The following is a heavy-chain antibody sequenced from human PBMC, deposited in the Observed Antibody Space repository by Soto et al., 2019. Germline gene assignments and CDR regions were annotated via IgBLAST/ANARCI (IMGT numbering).Heavy chain of an antibody. CDR3: AREVLKGVVVTPGYFDY. D-gene: IGHD3-22*01. J-gene: IGHJ4*02. CDR1: GGTFSSYA. CDR2: IIPIFGTA. V-gene: IGHV1-69*01. Sequence: QVQLVQSGAEVKKPGSSVKVSCKASGGTFSSYAISWVRQAPGQGLEWMGGIIPIFGTANYAQKFQGRVTIPADESTSTAYMELSSLRSEDTAVYYCAREVLKGVVVTPGYFDYWGQGTLVTVSS.